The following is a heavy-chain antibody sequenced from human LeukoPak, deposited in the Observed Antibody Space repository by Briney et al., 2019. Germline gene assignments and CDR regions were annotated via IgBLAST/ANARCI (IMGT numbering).Heavy chain of an antibody. CDR1: GDSFSSHY. J-gene: IGHJ5*02. Sequence: PSETLSLTCAVSGDSFSSHYWTWIRQSPGTGLEWIGYISHIGRTNYNPSLKSRVTMSVDTSKNQFSLKLSSVTAADTAVYYCARDTTIFGVVGRWFDPWGQGTLVTVSS. V-gene: IGHV4-59*11. D-gene: IGHD3-3*01. CDR3: ARDTTIFGVVGRWFDP. CDR2: ISHIGRT.